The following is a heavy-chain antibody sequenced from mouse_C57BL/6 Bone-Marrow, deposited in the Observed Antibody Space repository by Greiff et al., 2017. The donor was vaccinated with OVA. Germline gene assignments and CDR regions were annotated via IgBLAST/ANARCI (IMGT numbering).Heavy chain of an antibody. CDR1: GYTFTSYW. CDR3: TKDGNYPYYFDY. CDR2: IYPGNSDT. V-gene: IGHV1-5*01. D-gene: IGHD2-1*01. Sequence: EVKLVESGTVLARPGASVKMSCKTSGYTFTSYWMHWVKQRPGQGLEWIGAIYPGNSDTSYNQKFKGKAKLTAVTSASTAYMELSSLTNEDSAVYYCTKDGNYPYYFDYWGQGTTLTVSS. J-gene: IGHJ2*01.